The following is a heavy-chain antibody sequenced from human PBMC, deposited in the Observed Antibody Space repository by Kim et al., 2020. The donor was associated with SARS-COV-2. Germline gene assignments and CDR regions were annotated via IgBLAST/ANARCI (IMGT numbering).Heavy chain of an antibody. D-gene: IGHD6-19*01. CDR2: INSSSSYI. CDR1: GFTFSSYS. V-gene: IGHV3-21*01. J-gene: IGHJ4*02. CDR3: AREGGISSSGWFSAGY. Sequence: GGSLRLSCAASGFTFSSYSMNWVRQAPGKGLEWVSSINSSSSYIYYADSVKGRFTISRDNAKNSLYLQMNSLRAEDTAVYYCAREGGISSSGWFSAGYWGQGTLVTVSS.